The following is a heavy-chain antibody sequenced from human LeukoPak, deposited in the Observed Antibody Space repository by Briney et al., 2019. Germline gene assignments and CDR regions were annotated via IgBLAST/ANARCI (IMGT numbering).Heavy chain of an antibody. CDR2: IYGGGST. J-gene: IGHJ4*02. V-gene: IGHV3-53*01. CDR3: ARLLPASRHYFEN. CDR1: GFIVSFAY. D-gene: IGHD2-15*01. Sequence: PGGALRLSCAASGFIVSFAYLAWVRQAPGKGLEWISVIYGGGSTYYADSVKGRFTISRDNSKDVLYLDMHSLAVEDTAVYYCARLLPASRHYFENWGQGTPVTVSS.